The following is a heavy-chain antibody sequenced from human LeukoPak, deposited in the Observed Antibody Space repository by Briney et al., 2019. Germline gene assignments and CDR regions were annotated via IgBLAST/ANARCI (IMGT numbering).Heavy chain of an antibody. CDR1: GFTFSSYA. J-gene: IGHJ3*02. V-gene: IGHV3-30*04. CDR3: AKNYGDYYTDAFDI. Sequence: GGSLRLSCAASGFTFSSYAMHWVRQAPGKGLEWVAVISYDGSNKYYADSVKGRFTISRDNSKNTLYLQMNSLRAEDTAVYYCAKNYGDYYTDAFDIWGQGTMVTVSS. D-gene: IGHD4-17*01. CDR2: ISYDGSNK.